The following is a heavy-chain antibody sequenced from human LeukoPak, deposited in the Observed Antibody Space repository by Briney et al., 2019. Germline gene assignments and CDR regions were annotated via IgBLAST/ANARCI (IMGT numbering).Heavy chain of an antibody. CDR2: ISGSGGST. J-gene: IGHJ6*02. Sequence: GGSLRLSCAASGFTFSSYAMSWVRQAPGKGLEWVSAISGSGGSTYYADSVKGRFTISRDNSKNTLYLQMNSLRAEDTAVYYCAKETEDIVVVPAYYGMDVWGQGTTVTVSS. CDR3: AKETEDIVVVPAYYGMDV. D-gene: IGHD2-2*01. CDR1: GFTFSSYA. V-gene: IGHV3-23*01.